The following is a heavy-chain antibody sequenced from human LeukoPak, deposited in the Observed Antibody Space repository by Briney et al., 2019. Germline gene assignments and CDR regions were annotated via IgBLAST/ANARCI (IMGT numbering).Heavy chain of an antibody. J-gene: IGHJ4*02. CDR1: GGSISSGGYY. V-gene: IGHV4-31*03. D-gene: IGHD1-26*01. CDR3: ARALSGSYSDYFDY. CDR2: IYYSGST. Sequence: SETLSLTCTVSGGSISSGGYYWSWIRQHPGKGLEWIGYIYYSGSTYYNPSLKSRVTISVDTSKNQFSLKLSSVTAADTAVYYCARALSGSYSDYFDYWGQGTLVTVPS.